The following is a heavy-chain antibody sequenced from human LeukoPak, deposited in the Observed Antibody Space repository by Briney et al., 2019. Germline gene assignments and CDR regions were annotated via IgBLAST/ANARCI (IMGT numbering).Heavy chain of an antibody. CDR2: ISSSSSYI. CDR1: GFTFGSHT. J-gene: IGHJ4*02. CDR3: ARESGYSNADY. Sequence: SGGSLRLSCAASGFTFGSHTMNWVRQAPGKGLEWVSCISSSSSYIYYADSVKGRFTISRDNAKSSLYLQMNSLRAEDTAVYYCARESGYSNADYWGQGTQVTVSS. D-gene: IGHD4-11*01. V-gene: IGHV3-21*04.